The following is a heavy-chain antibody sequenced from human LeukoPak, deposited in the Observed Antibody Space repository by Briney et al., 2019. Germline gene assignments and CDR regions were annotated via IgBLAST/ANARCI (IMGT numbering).Heavy chain of an antibody. Sequence: PGGSLRLSCAASGFTFSSYSMNWVRQAPGKGLELVSSISSSSSYIYYADSVKGRFTISRDNAKNSLYLQMNSLRAEDTAVYYCARATPTLVIDYWGQGTLVTVSS. V-gene: IGHV3-21*01. CDR3: ARATPTLVIDY. J-gene: IGHJ4*02. CDR2: ISSSSSYI. D-gene: IGHD1-1*01. CDR1: GFTFSSYS.